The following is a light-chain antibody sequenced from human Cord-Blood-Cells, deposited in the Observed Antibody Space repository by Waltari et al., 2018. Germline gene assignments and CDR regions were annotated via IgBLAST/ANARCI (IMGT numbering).Light chain of an antibody. V-gene: IGLV2-14*03. CDR2: DVS. Sequence: QSALTQPPSVSGAPGQSIPNPSTPPRTDVGSYNYVSWYKQHPVKAPKLMIYDVSKRPSGVSNRFSGSKSGNTAALTIAGLQAEDEADYYCSSYTSSSTWVFGGGTKLTVL. J-gene: IGLJ3*02. CDR3: SSYTSSSTWV. CDR1: RTDVGSYNY.